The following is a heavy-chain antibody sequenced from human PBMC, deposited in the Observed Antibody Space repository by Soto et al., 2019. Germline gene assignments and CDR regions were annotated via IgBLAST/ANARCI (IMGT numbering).Heavy chain of an antibody. D-gene: IGHD1-1*01. CDR2: ISGSGGSI. Sequence: EVQLLESGGGLVQPGGSLRLSCAASGFTFSTYAINWVRQAPGNGLEWVSAISGSGGSIHYADSVKGRFTISRDNSKNTLYLQMNRLRDEATAVYYCVKGYWKGDVWGRWTTVTVSS. CDR1: GFTFSTYA. J-gene: IGHJ6*02. V-gene: IGHV3-23*01. CDR3: VKGYWKGDV.